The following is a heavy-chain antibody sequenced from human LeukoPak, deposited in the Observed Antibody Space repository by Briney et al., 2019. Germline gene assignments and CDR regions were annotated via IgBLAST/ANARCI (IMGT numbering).Heavy chain of an antibody. V-gene: IGHV3-30*18. D-gene: IGHD3-3*01. CDR2: MSYDGSNK. Sequence: GGSLRLSCAASGFTFSTYGMHWVRQAPGKGLEWVAVMSYDGSNKYYADSVKGRFTISRDNSKNTLYLQMNSLRAEDTALYYCAKDGFGITIFGFFDYWGQGTLVTVSS. CDR1: GFTFSTYG. J-gene: IGHJ4*02. CDR3: AKDGFGITIFGFFDY.